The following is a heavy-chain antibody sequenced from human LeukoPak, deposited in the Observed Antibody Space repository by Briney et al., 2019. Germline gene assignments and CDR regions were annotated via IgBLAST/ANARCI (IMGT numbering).Heavy chain of an antibody. CDR1: GGSISSYY. V-gene: IGHV4-59*01. D-gene: IGHD7-27*01. CDR2: IYYSGST. Sequence: SETLSLTCTVSGGSISSYYWSWIRQPPGKGLEWIGYIYYSGSTNYNPSLKGRVTISVGTSKNQFSLKLSSVTAADTAVYYCASSTLTGESLLWGQGTLVTVSS. CDR3: ASSTLTGESLL. J-gene: IGHJ4*02.